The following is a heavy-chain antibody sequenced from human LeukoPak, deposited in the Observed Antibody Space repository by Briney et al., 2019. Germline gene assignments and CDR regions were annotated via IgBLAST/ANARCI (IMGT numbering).Heavy chain of an antibody. CDR1: GFTVSSYA. Sequence: PGGSLRLSCAASGFTVSSYAMSWVRQAPGKGLEWGSAISGSGGSTYYADSVKGRFTSSRDNAKNSLYLQMNNLRAEDTAVYYCARADRDSDWYIDDCWGQGTLVTVSS. J-gene: IGHJ4*02. CDR3: ARADRDSDWYIDDC. D-gene: IGHD6-19*01. V-gene: IGHV3-23*01. CDR2: ISGSGGST.